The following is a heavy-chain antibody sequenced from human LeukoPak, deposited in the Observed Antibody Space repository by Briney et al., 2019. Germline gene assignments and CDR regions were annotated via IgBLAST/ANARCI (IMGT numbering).Heavy chain of an antibody. CDR1: GFTFSSHS. J-gene: IGHJ4*02. CDR2: ISSSSSFL. V-gene: IGHV3-21*01. D-gene: IGHD3-10*01. Sequence: GGSLRLSCAASGFTFSSHSMNWVRQAPGKGLEWVSPISSSSSFLYYADSVKGRFTISRDNAKNSLYLQMNSLRVEDTAVYYCARKPDYYGADYWGQGTLVTVSS. CDR3: ARKPDYYGADY.